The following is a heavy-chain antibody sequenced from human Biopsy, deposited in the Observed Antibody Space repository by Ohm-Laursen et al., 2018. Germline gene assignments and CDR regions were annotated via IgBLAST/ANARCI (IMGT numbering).Heavy chain of an antibody. Sequence: GSLRLSCTASGFTFSTYWTTWVRQAPGKGLEWVANIKRDGSQSNHADSVKGRFTISRDNAKNSLYLQMNSLRAEDTAAYYCAKCMTGGSNYYFHHCGQGTLVTVSS. V-gene: IGHV3-7*01. D-gene: IGHD2-8*01. J-gene: IGHJ4*02. CDR2: IKRDGSQS. CDR1: GFTFSTYW. CDR3: AKCMTGGSNYYFHH.